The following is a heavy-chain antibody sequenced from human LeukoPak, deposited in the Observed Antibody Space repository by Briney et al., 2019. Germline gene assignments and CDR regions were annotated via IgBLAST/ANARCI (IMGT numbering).Heavy chain of an antibody. D-gene: IGHD3-10*01. Sequence: SETLSLTCTASGGSISSYYWSWIRQPPGKGLEWIGYIYYSGSTNYNPSLKSRVTISVDTSKNQFSLKLSSVTAADTAVYYCANFPITMVRGVYMDVWGKGTTVTISS. CDR3: ANFPITMVRGVYMDV. CDR1: GGSISSYY. J-gene: IGHJ6*03. V-gene: IGHV4-59*01. CDR2: IYYSGST.